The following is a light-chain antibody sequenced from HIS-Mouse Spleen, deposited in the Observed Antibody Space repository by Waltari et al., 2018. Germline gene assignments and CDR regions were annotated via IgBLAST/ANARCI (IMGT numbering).Light chain of an antibody. CDR3: SSYTSSSTYV. J-gene: IGLJ1*01. CDR2: EVS. CDR1: SSAVGGYHY. V-gene: IGLV2-8*01. Sequence: QSALTQPPSASGSPGQSVTISCTGTSSAVGGYHYDSWYQQHPGKAPKLMIYEVSKRPSGVPDRFSGSKSGNTASLTISGLQAEDEADYYCSSYTSSSTYVFGTGTKVTVL.